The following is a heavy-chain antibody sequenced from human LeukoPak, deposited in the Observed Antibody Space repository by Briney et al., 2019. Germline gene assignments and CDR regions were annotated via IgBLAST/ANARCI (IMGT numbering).Heavy chain of an antibody. Sequence: GGSLRLSCAASGFTLSSYAMSWVRQAPGKGLEWVSAISGSGGSTYYADSVKGRFTISRDNSKNTLYLQMNSLRAEDTAVYYCARHLGELPSGCYGMDVWGQGTTVTVSS. CDR3: ARHLGELPSGCYGMDV. CDR2: ISGSGGST. J-gene: IGHJ6*02. V-gene: IGHV3-23*01. CDR1: GFTLSSYA. D-gene: IGHD1-26*01.